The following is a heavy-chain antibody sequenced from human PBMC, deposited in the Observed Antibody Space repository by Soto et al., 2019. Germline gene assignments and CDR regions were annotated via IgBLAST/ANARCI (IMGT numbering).Heavy chain of an antibody. CDR1: GFTFSNFA. D-gene: IGHD6-19*01. J-gene: IGHJ5*02. CDR2: ISSTGSAE. Sequence: GGSLRLSCAASGFTFSNFAVNWARQAPGKGLEWLAFISSTGSAEYYADAVKGRFTVSRDNVKNLAFLQMNSLRDEDTAVYFCARDGPSWGSGSCVYDRCGQGTLVTVSS. CDR3: ARDGPSWGSGSCVYDR. V-gene: IGHV3-48*02.